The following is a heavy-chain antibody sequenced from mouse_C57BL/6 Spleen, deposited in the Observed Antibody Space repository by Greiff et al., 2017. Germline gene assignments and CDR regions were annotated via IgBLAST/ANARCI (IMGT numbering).Heavy chain of an antibody. J-gene: IGHJ2*01. Sequence: VQLQQPGTELVKPGASVKLSCKASGYTFTSYWMHWVKQRPGQGLEWIGNINPSNGGTNYNEKFKSKATLTVDKSSSTAYMQRSSLTSEDSAVYYCAREGYSNGAFDYWGQGTTLTVSS. CDR2: INPSNGGT. CDR3: AREGYSNGAFDY. V-gene: IGHV1-53*01. D-gene: IGHD2-5*01. CDR1: GYTFTSYW.